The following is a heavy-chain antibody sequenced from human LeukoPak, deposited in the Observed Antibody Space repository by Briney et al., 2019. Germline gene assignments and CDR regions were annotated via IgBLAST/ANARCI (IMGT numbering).Heavy chain of an antibody. CDR2: ISGSGGST. D-gene: IGHD3-22*01. J-gene: IGHJ4*02. V-gene: IGHV3-23*01. CDR1: GFTFSSYA. CDR3: AKDQTWNDSSLG. Sequence: GGSLGLSCAASGFTFSSYAMSWVRQAPGKGLEWVSAISGSGGSTYYADSVKGRFTISRDNSKNTLYLQMNSLRAEDTAVYYCAKDQTWNDSSLGWGQGTLVTVSS.